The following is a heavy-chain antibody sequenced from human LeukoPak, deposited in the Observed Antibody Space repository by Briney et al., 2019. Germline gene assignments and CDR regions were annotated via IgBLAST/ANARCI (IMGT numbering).Heavy chain of an antibody. CDR1: GLTFSRYA. CDR3: AKVRPSSAASFYLDY. Sequence: GGSLRLSCAASGLTFSRYAMSWVRQAPGKGLEWVSAISGSGDSTYYADSVKGRFTISRDNSKNTLYLQMNSLRGEDTAVYYCAKVRPSSAASFYLDYWGQGTLVTVSS. V-gene: IGHV3-23*01. J-gene: IGHJ4*02. D-gene: IGHD6-13*01. CDR2: ISGSGDST.